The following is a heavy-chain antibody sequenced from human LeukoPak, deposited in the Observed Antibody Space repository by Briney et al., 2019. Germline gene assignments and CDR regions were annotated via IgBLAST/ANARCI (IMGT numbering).Heavy chain of an antibody. J-gene: IGHJ4*01. CDR3: ARSIAVGGTARFDY. CDR2: IRSGSTVT. CDR1: GFTFSSYS. Sequence: GGSLRLSCAASGFTFSSYSMNWVRQAPGKGLEWVSFIRSGSTVTYYADSVKGRFTISRDNAKNSLYLQMNSLRVEDTAVYYCARSIAVGGTARFDYWGQGTLVIVSS. D-gene: IGHD6-19*01. V-gene: IGHV3-21*01.